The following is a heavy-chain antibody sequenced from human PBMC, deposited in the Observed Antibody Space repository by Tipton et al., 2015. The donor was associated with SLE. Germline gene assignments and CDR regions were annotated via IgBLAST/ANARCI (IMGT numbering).Heavy chain of an antibody. J-gene: IGHJ6*02. CDR3: AGQLPLYYYGMDV. CDR1: GFTFSSYG. D-gene: IGHD2-2*01. Sequence: SLRLSCAASGFTFSSYGMHWVRQAPGKGLEWVAFIRYDGSNKYYADSVKGRFTISRDNSKNTLYLQMNSLRAEDTAVYYCAGQLPLYYYGMDVWGQGTTVTVSS. CDR2: IRYDGSNK. V-gene: IGHV3-30*02.